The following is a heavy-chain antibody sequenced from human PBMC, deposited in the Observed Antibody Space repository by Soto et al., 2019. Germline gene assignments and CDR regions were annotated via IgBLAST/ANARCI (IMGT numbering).Heavy chain of an antibody. Sequence: SSETLSLTCAVYGGSFSGYYWTWIRQPPGTGLEWIGEINHSGSTNYNPSLKSRVTISVDTSKNQFSLKLSSVTAADTAVYYCARDTSSGWPDYWGQGTLVTVSS. CDR2: INHSGST. D-gene: IGHD6-19*01. V-gene: IGHV4-34*01. CDR1: GGSFSGYY. CDR3: ARDTSSGWPDY. J-gene: IGHJ4*02.